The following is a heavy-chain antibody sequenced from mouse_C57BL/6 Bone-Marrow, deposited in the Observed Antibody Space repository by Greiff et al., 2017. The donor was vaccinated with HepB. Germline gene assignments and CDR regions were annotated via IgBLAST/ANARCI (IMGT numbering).Heavy chain of an antibody. D-gene: IGHD1-1*01. V-gene: IGHV1-61*01. CDR1: GYTFTSYW. CDR3: AIITTVAYYFDY. Sequence: QVQLQQPGAELVRPGSSVKLSCKASGYTFTSYWMDWVKQRPGQGLEWIGNIYPSDSETHYNQKLKDKATLTVDKPSSPAYMQLSSLTSEDSAVYYCAIITTVAYYFDYWGQGTTLTVSS. J-gene: IGHJ2*01. CDR2: IYPSDSET.